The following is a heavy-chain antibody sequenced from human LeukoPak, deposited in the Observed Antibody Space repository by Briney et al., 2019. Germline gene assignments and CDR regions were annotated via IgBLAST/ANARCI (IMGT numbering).Heavy chain of an antibody. V-gene: IGHV3-21*04. Sequence: PGGSLRLSCAASGFTFSSYSMNWVRQAPGKGLEWVSSISSSSSYIYYADSVKGRFTISRDNAKNSLYLQMNSLRAEDTALYYCARERPSSGSYDVWGQGTTVTVSS. J-gene: IGHJ6*02. CDR3: ARERPSSGSYDV. CDR2: ISSSSSYI. CDR1: GFTFSSYS. D-gene: IGHD1-26*01.